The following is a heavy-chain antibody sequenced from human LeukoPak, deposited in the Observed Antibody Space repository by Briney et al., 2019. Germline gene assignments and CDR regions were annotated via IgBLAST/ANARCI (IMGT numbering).Heavy chain of an antibody. CDR1: GLTVSSNY. J-gene: IGHJ6*03. Sequence: GGSLRLSCAASGLTVSSNYMSWVRQAPGKGLEWVSVIYSGGSTYYTDSVRGRFTISRDNSQNTLYLQMNSLRAEHTAVYYCASSLYGDYYYYMDVWGKGTTVTVSS. D-gene: IGHD4-17*01. V-gene: IGHV3-66*02. CDR2: IYSGGST. CDR3: ASSLYGDYYYYMDV.